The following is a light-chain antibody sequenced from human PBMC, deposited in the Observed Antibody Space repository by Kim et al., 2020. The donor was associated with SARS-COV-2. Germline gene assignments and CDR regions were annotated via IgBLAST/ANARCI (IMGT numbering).Light chain of an antibody. CDR3: QQSYITPFT. CDR1: QSISSH. Sequence: ASVGDRVTITCRTTQSISSHLNWYQQKPGGAPKLLISAASTLQGGVPSRFSGSGSETDFTLTISSLQPEDFATFFCQQSYITPFTFGPETKVDIK. CDR2: AAS. V-gene: IGKV1-39*01. J-gene: IGKJ3*01.